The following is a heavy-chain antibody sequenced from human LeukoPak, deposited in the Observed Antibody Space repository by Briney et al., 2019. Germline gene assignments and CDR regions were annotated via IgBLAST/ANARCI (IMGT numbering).Heavy chain of an antibody. V-gene: IGHV3-64D*09. D-gene: IGHD3-22*01. CDR2: ISGNGGTT. CDR1: GYTFSNHA. Sequence: GGPLTLSCSASGYTFSNHAMHWVRQAPGRGLEFVAAISGNGGTTYHADSVEGRFAISRDNSKNTLFLQMTFLRIEDTAVYYCVRDPAAYYYDSTFDYWGQGTVVTISA. J-gene: IGHJ4*02. CDR3: VRDPAAYYYDSTFDY.